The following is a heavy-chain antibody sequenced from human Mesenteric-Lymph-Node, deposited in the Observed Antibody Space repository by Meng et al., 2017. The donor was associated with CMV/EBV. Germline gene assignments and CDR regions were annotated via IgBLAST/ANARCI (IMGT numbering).Heavy chain of an antibody. V-gene: IGHV4-59*08. CDR1: GDFISGYS. CDR3: ARHLPRVFGDYPGPIDY. J-gene: IGHJ4*02. CDR2: MYYSETT. D-gene: IGHD4-17*01. Sequence: GSLRLSCSVSGDFISGYSWTWIRQAPGKGLEWIASMYYSETTNYNPSLKSRVTISVDTSKNQFSLKLSSVTAADTAVYYCARHLPRVFGDYPGPIDYWGQGTLVTVSS.